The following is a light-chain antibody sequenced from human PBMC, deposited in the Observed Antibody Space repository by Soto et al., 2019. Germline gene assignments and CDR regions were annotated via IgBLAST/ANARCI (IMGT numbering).Light chain of an antibody. Sequence: EILMTQSPATLSVSPGERATLSCRTSQSVSSNFAWYQQKPGQSPRLLIYGASNRATGIPDRFSGSGSGTDFTLTISRLEPEDFAVYYCQQYGSSGTFGQGTKV. V-gene: IGKV3-20*01. J-gene: IGKJ1*01. CDR3: QQYGSSGT. CDR2: GAS. CDR1: QSVSSN.